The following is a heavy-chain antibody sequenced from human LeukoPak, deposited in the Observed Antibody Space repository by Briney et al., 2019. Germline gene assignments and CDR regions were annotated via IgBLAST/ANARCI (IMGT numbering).Heavy chain of an antibody. V-gene: IGHV3-21*04. D-gene: IGHD2-15*01. CDR1: GFTFSRYS. CDR2: ISSSSSYI. CDR3: AKGRDVVVVVTATDY. J-gene: IGHJ4*02. Sequence: GGSLRLSCAASGFTFSRYSMNWVRQAPGKGLAWVSSISSSSSYIYYADSVKGRFTISRDNSKNTLYLQMNSLRAEDTAVYYCAKGRDVVVVVTATDYWGQGTLVTVSS.